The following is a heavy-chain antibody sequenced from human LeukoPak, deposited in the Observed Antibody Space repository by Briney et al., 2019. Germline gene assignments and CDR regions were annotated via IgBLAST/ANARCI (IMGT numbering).Heavy chain of an antibody. CDR1: GFTFSSYA. CDR2: ISGSGGST. D-gene: IGHD3-22*01. Sequence: GGSLRVSCAASGFTFSSYAMSWVRQAPGKGLEWVSAISGSGGSTYYADSVEGRFTISRDNSKNTLYLQMNSLRAEDTAVYYCAKDYYDSSGYYPDYWGQGTLVTVSS. J-gene: IGHJ4*02. V-gene: IGHV3-23*01. CDR3: AKDYYDSSGYYPDY.